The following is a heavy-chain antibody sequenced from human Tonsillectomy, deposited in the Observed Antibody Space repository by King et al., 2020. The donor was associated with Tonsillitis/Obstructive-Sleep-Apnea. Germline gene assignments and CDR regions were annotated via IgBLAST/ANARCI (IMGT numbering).Heavy chain of an antibody. D-gene: IGHD6-19*01. CDR2: ISPYNGNT. J-gene: IGHJ4*02. CDR3: ARWVGIGVAGHFDF. Sequence: QLVQSGAEVKKPGASVKVSCKASGYTFRSYDINWVRQAPGQGLEWMGWISPYNGNTNYAQNLQGRVTMTTDTSTSTADLQRRSLRSDDTAVYYCARWVGIGVAGHFDFWRQGTLVSVSS. CDR1: GYTFRSYD. V-gene: IGHV1-18*01.